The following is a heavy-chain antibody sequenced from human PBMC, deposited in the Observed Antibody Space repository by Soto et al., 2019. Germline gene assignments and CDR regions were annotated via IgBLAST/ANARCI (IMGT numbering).Heavy chain of an antibody. CDR1: GFTFDDYT. Sequence: GGSLRLSCAASGFTFDDYTMHWVRQAPGKGLEWVSLISWDGGSTYYADSVKGRFTISRDNSKNSLYLQMNSLRTEDTALYYCAKDLRMAPSRYYYGMDVWGLGTRVTVSS. V-gene: IGHV3-43*01. CDR2: ISWDGGST. CDR3: AKDLRMAPSRYYYGMDV. J-gene: IGHJ6*02.